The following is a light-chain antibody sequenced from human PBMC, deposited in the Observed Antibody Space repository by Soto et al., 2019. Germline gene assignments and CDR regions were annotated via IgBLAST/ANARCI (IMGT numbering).Light chain of an antibody. CDR2: DVS. V-gene: IGKV3-11*01. J-gene: IGKJ2*01. Sequence: EIVLTQSPATLSLSPGERATLSCRGSQSVTKYLAWYQQRPGQAPRLIIYDVSNRATGIPVRFSGSGSGTDFTLTISSLEPEDSAVYYCQQRSNWVKTFGQGTKLEIK. CDR3: QQRSNWVKT. CDR1: QSVTKY.